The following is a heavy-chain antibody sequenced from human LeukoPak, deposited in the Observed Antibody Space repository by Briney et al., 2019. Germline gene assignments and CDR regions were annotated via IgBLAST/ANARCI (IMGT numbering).Heavy chain of an antibody. D-gene: IGHD1-26*01. CDR3: APRGGKWEPDFDY. CDR2: ISNSGSST. CDR1: GFTFSRYA. Sequence: PGGSLRLSCAASGFTFSRYAMNWVRQAPGKGLEWVSGISNSGSSTYYADYAKGRFTITRDNSKNTLYLQMNSLRAEDTAVYYCAPRGGKWEPDFDYWGQGTLVTVSS. J-gene: IGHJ4*02. V-gene: IGHV3-23*01.